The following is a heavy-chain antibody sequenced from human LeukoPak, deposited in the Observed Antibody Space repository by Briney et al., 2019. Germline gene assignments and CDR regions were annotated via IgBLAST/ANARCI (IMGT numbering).Heavy chain of an antibody. Sequence: VASVKVSCKASGGTFSSYAISWVRQAPGQGLEWMGRIIPILGIANYAQKFQGRVTITADKSTSTAYMELSSLRSEDTAVYYCARATHRLGYCSSTSCYTPYYFDYWGQGTLVTVSS. CDR3: ARATHRLGYCSSTSCYTPYYFDY. D-gene: IGHD2-2*02. CDR1: GGTFSSYA. V-gene: IGHV1-69*04. J-gene: IGHJ4*02. CDR2: IIPILGIA.